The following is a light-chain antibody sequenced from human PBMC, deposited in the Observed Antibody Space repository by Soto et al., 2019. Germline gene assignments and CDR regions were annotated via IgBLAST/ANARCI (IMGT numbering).Light chain of an antibody. CDR1: QSVGRY. CDR2: DAS. J-gene: IGKJ4*01. Sequence: EIVLTQSPATLSLSPGERVTLSCRASQSVGRYIAWYQHKPGQAPRLLIYDASNRATGIPARFSGSGSGTDFTLTISSLEPEDFADDYCQQRANWLTFGGGTKVEIK. V-gene: IGKV3-11*01. CDR3: QQRANWLT.